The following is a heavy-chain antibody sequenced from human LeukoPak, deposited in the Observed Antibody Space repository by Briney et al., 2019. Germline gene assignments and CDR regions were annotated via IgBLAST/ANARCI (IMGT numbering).Heavy chain of an antibody. D-gene: IGHD6-13*01. CDR2: ISSSSSYI. CDR1: GFTFSSYS. Sequence: PGGSLRLSCAASGFTFSSYSMNWVRQAPGKGPEWVSSISSSSSYIYYADSVKGRFTISRDNAKNSLYLQMNSLRAEDTAVYYCANLFSGIAAAGTLGHWGQGTLVTVSS. V-gene: IGHV3-21*01. J-gene: IGHJ4*02. CDR3: ANLFSGIAAAGTLGH.